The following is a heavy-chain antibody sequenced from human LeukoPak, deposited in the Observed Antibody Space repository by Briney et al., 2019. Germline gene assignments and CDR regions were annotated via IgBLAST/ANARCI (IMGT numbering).Heavy chain of an antibody. V-gene: IGHV3-43D*03. D-gene: IGHD6-13*01. CDR2: ISWDAGST. CDR1: GFTFDDYA. Sequence: GGSLRLSCAAAGFTFDDYAMQWVRQAAGGGRGWVSLISWDAGSTYYADSVKGRFTISRDNSKNSLYLQMNSLRAEDTALYYCAKDSLRGSSWDFDYWGQGTLVTVSS. J-gene: IGHJ4*02. CDR3: AKDSLRGSSWDFDY.